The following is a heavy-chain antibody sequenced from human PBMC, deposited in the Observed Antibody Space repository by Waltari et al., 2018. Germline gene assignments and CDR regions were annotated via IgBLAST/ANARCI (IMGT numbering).Heavy chain of an antibody. CDR1: GFTFSSYA. CDR3: AKESSVAGQFDY. CDR2: ICSGGST. V-gene: IGHV3-23*03. Sequence: SLRLSCAASGFTFSSYAMRWVRQAPGKGLEWVSVICSGGSTYYADSVKGRFTISRDNSKNTLYLQMNSLRAEDTAVYYCAKESSVAGQFDYWGQGTLVTVSS. D-gene: IGHD6-19*01. J-gene: IGHJ4*02.